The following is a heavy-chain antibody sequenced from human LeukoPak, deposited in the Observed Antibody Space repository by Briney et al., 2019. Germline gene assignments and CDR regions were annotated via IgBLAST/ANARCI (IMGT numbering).Heavy chain of an antibody. CDR1: GFTFSNYA. J-gene: IGHJ4*02. Sequence: GGSLRLSCAASGFTFSNYAIHWVRQAPGKGLEWVGRIKSKTDGGTIDYAAPVKGRFTISRDDSKSTLYLQMNSLKSDDTAVYYCTTVGSSWGFDYWGQGTLLTVSS. CDR2: IKSKTDGGTI. D-gene: IGHD6-13*01. V-gene: IGHV3-15*01. CDR3: TTVGSSWGFDY.